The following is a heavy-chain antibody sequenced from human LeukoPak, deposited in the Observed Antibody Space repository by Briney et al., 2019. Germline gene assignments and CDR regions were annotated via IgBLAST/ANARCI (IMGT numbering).Heavy chain of an antibody. CDR3: ARERTDTSMDY. D-gene: IGHD5-18*01. J-gene: IGHJ4*02. V-gene: IGHV4-61*02. CDR2: IYTSGST. Sequence: SQTLSLTCTVSGGSISSGSYYWTWIRQPAGKGLEWIGRIYTSGSTNHNPSLKSRVTISLDTSKNQFSLKLISVTAADTAVYFCARERTDTSMDYWGQGTLVAVSS. CDR1: GGSISSGSYY.